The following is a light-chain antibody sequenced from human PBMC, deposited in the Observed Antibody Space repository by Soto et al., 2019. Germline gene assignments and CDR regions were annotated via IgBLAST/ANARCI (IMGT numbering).Light chain of an antibody. CDR1: QRINTY. Sequence: DIQMTQSPSTLSAGVGDRVTITCRARQRINTYLNWYQQKPGKAPTLLIYAASNLQSGVPSRFSGGGSGTDFTLTINTLQPDDFAAYFCQQCYTSPRTFGQGTKVDIK. CDR2: AAS. CDR3: QQCYTSPRT. V-gene: IGKV1-39*01. J-gene: IGKJ1*01.